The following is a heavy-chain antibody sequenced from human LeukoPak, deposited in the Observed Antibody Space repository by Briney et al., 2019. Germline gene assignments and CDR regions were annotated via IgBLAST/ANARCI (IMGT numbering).Heavy chain of an antibody. V-gene: IGHV3-30*18. CDR2: ISYDGSNR. J-gene: IGHJ3*02. CDR3: AKQGTPNYDILTGYYKPWNAFDI. Sequence: GGSLRLSCAASGFTFSNYAIHWVRQAPGKGLEWGAVISYDGSNRFYADSVRGRFTISRDNSKNTLYLQMNSLRDEDTAVYYCAKQGTPNYDILTGYYKPWNAFDIWGQGTMVTVSS. CDR1: GFTFSNYA. D-gene: IGHD3-9*01.